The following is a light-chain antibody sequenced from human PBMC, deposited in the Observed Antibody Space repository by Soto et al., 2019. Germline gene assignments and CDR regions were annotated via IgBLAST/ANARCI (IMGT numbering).Light chain of an antibody. CDR2: AAS. CDR3: QQSYNTPIT. Sequence: QMTHSPSSLSASVLDRLTITYRASQSISTYLRWYQQKPGKAPNLLIYAASSLQSGVPSRFSGSGSGTDFTLTISSLQPEDFATYYCQQSYNTPITFGQGTRLE. J-gene: IGKJ5*01. V-gene: IGKV1-39*01. CDR1: QSISTY.